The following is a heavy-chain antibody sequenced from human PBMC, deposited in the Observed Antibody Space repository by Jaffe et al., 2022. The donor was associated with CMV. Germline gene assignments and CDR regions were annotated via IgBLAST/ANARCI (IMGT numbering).Heavy chain of an antibody. CDR2: IYYSGST. J-gene: IGHJ2*01. D-gene: IGHD2-15*01. CDR1: GGSISSSSYY. CDR3: ARWVSGYCSGGSCYGVWYFDL. Sequence: QLQLQESGPGLVKPSETLSLTCTVSGGSISSSSYYWGWIRQPPGKGLEWIGSIYYSGSTYYNPSLKSRVTISVDTSKNQFSLKLSSVTAADTAVYYCARWVSGYCSGGSCYGVWYFDLWGRGTLVTVSS. V-gene: IGHV4-39*01.